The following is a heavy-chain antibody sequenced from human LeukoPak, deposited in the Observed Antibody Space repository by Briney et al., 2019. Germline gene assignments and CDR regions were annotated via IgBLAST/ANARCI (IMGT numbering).Heavy chain of an antibody. V-gene: IGHV3-11*01. D-gene: IGHD4-17*01. CDR3: ARDQTTVTYPDAFDI. CDR2: ISSSGSTI. Sequence: PGGSLRLSCAASGFTFSDYYMSWIRQAPGKGLEWVSYISSSGSTIYYADSVKGRFTISRDNAKNSLYLQMNSLRAEDTAVYYCARDQTTVTYPDAFDIWGQGTMVTVSS. J-gene: IGHJ3*02. CDR1: GFTFSDYY.